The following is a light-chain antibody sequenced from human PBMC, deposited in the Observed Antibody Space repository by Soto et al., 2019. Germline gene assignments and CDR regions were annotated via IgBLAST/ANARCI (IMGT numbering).Light chain of an antibody. CDR1: SSDVGGYNY. J-gene: IGLJ2*01. V-gene: IGLV2-8*01. CDR3: CSYVGSNSVV. Sequence: QSALTQPPSASGSPGQSVTISCTGTSSDVGGYNYVSWYQQHPGKVPKLIIYEVNKRPSGVPVRFSASKSGNAASLTVSGLQAEDEADYYCCSYVGSNSVVFGGGTKLTVL. CDR2: EVN.